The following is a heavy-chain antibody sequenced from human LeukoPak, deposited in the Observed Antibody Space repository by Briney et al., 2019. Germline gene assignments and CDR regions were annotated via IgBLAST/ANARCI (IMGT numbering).Heavy chain of an antibody. J-gene: IGHJ4*02. D-gene: IGHD3-22*01. V-gene: IGHV3-30-3*01. CDR3: ASHYDTSGYHYFDF. Sequence: GRSLRLSCAASGFTFSRYAMHWVRQAPGKGLEWVAVISYDGSNKYYADSVKGRFTTSRDSSKNTLYLQMNSLRAEDTAVYYCASHYDTSGYHYFDFRGQGTLVTVSS. CDR1: GFTFSRYA. CDR2: ISYDGSNK.